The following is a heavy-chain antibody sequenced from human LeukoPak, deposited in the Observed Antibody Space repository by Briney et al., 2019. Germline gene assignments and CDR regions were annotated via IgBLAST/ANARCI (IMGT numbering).Heavy chain of an antibody. CDR1: GYMFTSYD. J-gene: IGHJ4*02. Sequence: ASVKVSCKASGYMFTSYDINWVRQATGQGLEWMGWMNPDSGKKGQAQKFQGRITMTRNTSISTAYMELSRRGPEETAVYYCAKXKXGDXIDSGKRXYLDHWGQXXPVTV. D-gene: IGHD2-21*01. CDR3: AKXKXGDXIDSGKRXYLDH. CDR2: MNPDSGKK. V-gene: IGHV1-8*01.